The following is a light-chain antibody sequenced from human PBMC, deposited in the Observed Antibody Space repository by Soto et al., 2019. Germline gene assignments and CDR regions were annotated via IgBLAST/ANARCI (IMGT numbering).Light chain of an antibody. J-gene: IGLJ3*02. CDR2: SNN. V-gene: IGLV1-44*01. CDR1: SSNIGSNT. Sequence: QAVVTQPPSASGTPGQRVTISCSGSSSNIGSNTVNWYQQLPGTAPKLLIYSNNQRPSGVPDRFSGSKSGTLASLAISGLQSEDEADYYCAAWDDSLNGRWVFGGGTQLTVL. CDR3: AAWDDSLNGRWV.